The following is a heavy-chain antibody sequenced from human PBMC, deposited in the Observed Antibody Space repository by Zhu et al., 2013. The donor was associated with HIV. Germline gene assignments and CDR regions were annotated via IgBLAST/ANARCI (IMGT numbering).Heavy chain of an antibody. V-gene: IGHV1-58*01. J-gene: IGHJ4*02. D-gene: IGHD3-10*01. CDR2: IVVGSGNT. Sequence: QLVQSGAEVKKPGASVKVSCKASGFTFTSSVVQWVRQARGQRLEWIGWIVVGSGNTNYAQKFQERVTITRDMSTSTAYMELSSLRSEDTAVYYCATMVRGVIITADYWGQGTLVTVSS. CDR3: ATMVRGVIITADY. CDR1: GFTFTSSV.